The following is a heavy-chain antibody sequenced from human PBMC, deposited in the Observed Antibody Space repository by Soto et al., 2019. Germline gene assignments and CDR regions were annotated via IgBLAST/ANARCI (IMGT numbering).Heavy chain of an antibody. V-gene: IGHV3-30*18. CDR3: AKDRKGDSGYDLFYFDY. CDR1: GFTFSSYG. Sequence: GGSLRLSCAASGFTFSSYGMHWVRQAPGKGLEWVAVISYDGSNKYYADSVKGRFTISRDNSKNTLYLQMNSLRAEDTAVYYCAKDRKGDSGYDLFYFDYWGQGTLVTVSS. D-gene: IGHD5-12*01. J-gene: IGHJ4*02. CDR2: ISYDGSNK.